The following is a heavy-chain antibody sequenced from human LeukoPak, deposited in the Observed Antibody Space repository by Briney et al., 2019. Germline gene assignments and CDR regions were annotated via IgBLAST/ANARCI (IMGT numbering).Heavy chain of an antibody. Sequence: GGSLRLSCAASEFTFSSYAMHWVRQAPGKGLEWVAVISYDGSNKYYADSVKGRFTISRDNSKNTLYLQMNSLRAEDTAVYYCAKSHHVTAIDYWGQGTLVTVSS. CDR2: ISYDGSNK. CDR3: AKSHHVTAIDY. V-gene: IGHV3-30*04. D-gene: IGHD2-21*02. J-gene: IGHJ4*02. CDR1: EFTFSSYA.